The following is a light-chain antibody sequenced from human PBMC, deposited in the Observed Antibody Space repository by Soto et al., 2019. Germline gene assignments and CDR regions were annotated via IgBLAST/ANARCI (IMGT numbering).Light chain of an antibody. V-gene: IGKV3-15*01. CDR3: QQYGSSPWT. Sequence: EIVLTQSPATLSASPGESTTLSCRASQSVSSNLAWYQQKPGQAPRLLIYDASTRATGIPARFSGFGSGTEFTLTISSLQSEDFAVYYCQQYGSSPWTFGQGTKVDIK. CDR1: QSVSSN. CDR2: DAS. J-gene: IGKJ1*01.